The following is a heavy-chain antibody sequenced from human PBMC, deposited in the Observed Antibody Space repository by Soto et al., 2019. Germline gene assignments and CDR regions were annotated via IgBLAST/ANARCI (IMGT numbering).Heavy chain of an antibody. D-gene: IGHD3-9*01. Sequence: QVQLQESGPGLVKPSQTLSLTCTVSGGSISSGGYYWSWIRQHPGKGLEWIGYIYYSGSTYYNPSLKSRVTISVDTSKNQFSLKLSSVTAADTAVYYCARYYDILTGYYRKNWFHPWGQGTLVTVSS. CDR1: GGSISSGGYY. CDR2: IYYSGST. J-gene: IGHJ5*02. CDR3: ARYYDILTGYYRKNWFHP. V-gene: IGHV4-31*03.